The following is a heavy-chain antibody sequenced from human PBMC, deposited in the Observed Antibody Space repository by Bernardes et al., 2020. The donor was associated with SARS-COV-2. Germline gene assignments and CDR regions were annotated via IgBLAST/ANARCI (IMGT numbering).Heavy chain of an antibody. CDR2: IFYSGNT. Sequence: SETLSLTCTVSGGSISSSDYYWAWIRQPPGKGLEWIGTIFYSGNTYYNPSLKSRLTISVDPSKNQFSLKLSSVTAADTAVYYFSRQEIHPFGHFYGMDVWGQGTTVTVSS. CDR3: SRQEIHPFGHFYGMDV. D-gene: IGHD3-3*01. CDR1: GGSISSSDYY. J-gene: IGHJ6*02. V-gene: IGHV4-39*01.